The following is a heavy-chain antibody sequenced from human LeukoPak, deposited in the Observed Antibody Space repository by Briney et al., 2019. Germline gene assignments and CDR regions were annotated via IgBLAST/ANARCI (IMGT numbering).Heavy chain of an antibody. Sequence: SQTLSLACTVSGGSISSGGYYWSWIRQHPGKGLEWIGYIYYSGSTYYNPSLKSRVTISVDTSKNQFSLKLSSVTAADTAVYYCARHHNGLFDYWGQGTLVTVSS. J-gene: IGHJ4*02. V-gene: IGHV4-31*03. CDR3: ARHHNGLFDY. CDR2: IYYSGST. D-gene: IGHD1-14*01. CDR1: GGSISSGGYY.